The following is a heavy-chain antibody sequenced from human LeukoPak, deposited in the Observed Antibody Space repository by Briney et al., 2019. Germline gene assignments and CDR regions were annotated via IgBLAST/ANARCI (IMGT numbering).Heavy chain of an antibody. CDR1: GDSISSYY. D-gene: IGHD6-13*01. Sequence: SETLSLTCTVSGDSISSYYWSWIRQPPGKGLEWIGYIHYSGSTNYNPSLKSRVTISVDTSKNQFSLILSSVTTADTAVYYCAREVVAAAGTVDYWGQGTLVTVSS. J-gene: IGHJ4*02. CDR3: AREVVAAAGTVDY. CDR2: IHYSGST. V-gene: IGHV4-59*01.